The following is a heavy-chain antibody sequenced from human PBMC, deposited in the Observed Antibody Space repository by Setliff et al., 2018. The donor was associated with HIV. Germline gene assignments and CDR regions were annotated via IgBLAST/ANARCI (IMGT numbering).Heavy chain of an antibody. V-gene: IGHV3-7*01. Sequence: PGGSLRLSCKVSGFTFSTYWMSWVRQAPGKGLEWVANIKQDGSEKNYVDSVEGRFTISRDNAKNSLYLEMDSLRADDTAIYYCAKDRPHMASALNYWGQGTLVTVSS. CDR2: IKQDGSEK. CDR3: AKDRPHMASALNY. D-gene: IGHD2-21*01. J-gene: IGHJ4*02. CDR1: GFTFSTYW.